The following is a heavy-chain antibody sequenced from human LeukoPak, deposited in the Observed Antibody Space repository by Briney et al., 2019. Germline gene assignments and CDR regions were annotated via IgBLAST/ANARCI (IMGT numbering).Heavy chain of an antibody. CDR1: GFTFSSYS. CDR3: ARDPYYYDSSAFYPFDY. J-gene: IGHJ4*02. D-gene: IGHD3-22*01. V-gene: IGHV3-48*04. Sequence: SGGSLRLSCAASGFTFSSYSMNWVRQAPGKGLEWVSYISSSSSTIYYADSVKGRFTISRDNAKNTLYLQVSSLRVEDTAVYCARDPYYYDSSAFYPFDYWGQGTLVTVSS. CDR2: ISSSSSTI.